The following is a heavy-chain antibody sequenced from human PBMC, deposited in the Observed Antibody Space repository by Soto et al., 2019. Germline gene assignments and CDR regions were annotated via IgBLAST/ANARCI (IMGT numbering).Heavy chain of an antibody. J-gene: IGHJ4*02. V-gene: IGHV4-61*08. CDR1: GGSIRTGAYY. CDR2: IYYSGST. CDR3: ARLGGYYQAFDS. D-gene: IGHD3-22*01. Sequence: SEALSLTFTVSGGSIRTGAYYWSWIRQPPGKGLEWIGYIYYSGSTTYNPSLKSRVNISVDTSQNQFSLNLSSVTAADTAVYYCARLGGYYQAFDSWGQG.